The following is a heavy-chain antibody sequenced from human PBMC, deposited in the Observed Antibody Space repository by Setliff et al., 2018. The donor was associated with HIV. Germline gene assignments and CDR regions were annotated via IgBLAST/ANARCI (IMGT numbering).Heavy chain of an antibody. CDR2: IYYSGST. J-gene: IGHJ6*02. Sequence: SETLSLTCTVSGGSINTGSYYWGWIRQPPGKGLESIGTIYYSGSTYYKSSLKSRLTISVDTSKNQFSLTLSTVTAADTAVYYCARVTAMVTRYYYCDMDVWDHGPTVTFS. V-gene: IGHV4-39*07. CDR1: GGSINTGSYY. D-gene: IGHD5-18*01. CDR3: ARVTAMVTRYYYCDMDV.